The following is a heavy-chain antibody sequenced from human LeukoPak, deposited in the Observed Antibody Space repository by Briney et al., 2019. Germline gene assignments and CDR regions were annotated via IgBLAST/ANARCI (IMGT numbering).Heavy chain of an antibody. CDR2: IPYDGSKK. Sequence: GGSLRLSCSASGFTFSRHAMHWVRQAPGKGLEWVAFIPYDGSKKYYADSVKGRFTISRDNSKNTLYLQMNSLRAEDTAVYYCAREVATLDDCYFDLWGRGTLVTVSS. J-gene: IGHJ2*01. CDR3: AREVATLDDCYFDL. V-gene: IGHV3-30*04. CDR1: GFTFSRHA. D-gene: IGHD5-12*01.